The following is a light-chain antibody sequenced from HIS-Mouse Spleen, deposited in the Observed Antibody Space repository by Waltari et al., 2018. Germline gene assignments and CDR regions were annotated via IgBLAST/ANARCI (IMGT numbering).Light chain of an antibody. CDR2: GKN. CDR1: SPRSYY. CDR3: NARDSSGNHWV. J-gene: IGLJ3*02. V-gene: IGLV3-19*01. Sequence: SSELTQDPAVSVALGQTVRITCQGDSPRSYYASWYQQKPGQAPLLVIYGKNNRPPGFPDRFSGSSSGDTASLNIAGAQAEDEADYYCNARDSSGNHWVFGGGTKLTVL.